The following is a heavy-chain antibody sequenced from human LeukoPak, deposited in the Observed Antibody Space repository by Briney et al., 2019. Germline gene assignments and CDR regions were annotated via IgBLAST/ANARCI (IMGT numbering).Heavy chain of an antibody. J-gene: IGHJ4*02. D-gene: IGHD3-22*01. CDR3: ARCYDSSGYSFDY. CDR2: IIPIFGTA. CDR1: GGTFISYA. Sequence: SVKVSCKASGGTFISYAISWVRQAPGQGLEWMGGIIPIFGTANYAQKFQGRVTITADESTSTAYMELSSLRSEDTAVYYCARCYDSSGYSFDYWGQGTLVTVSS. V-gene: IGHV1-69*13.